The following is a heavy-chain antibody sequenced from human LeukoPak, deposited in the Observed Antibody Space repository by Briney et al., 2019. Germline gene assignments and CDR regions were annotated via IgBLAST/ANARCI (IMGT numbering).Heavy chain of an antibody. D-gene: IGHD6-13*01. Sequence: SETLSLTCTVSGGSISGYYWSWIRQPPGKGLECIGYIYYSGSTNYNPSLKGRVTISVDASKNQFSLKLTSVTDADTAVYYCARHEAAAARLDYWGQGTLVTVSP. V-gene: IGHV4-59*08. CDR1: GGSISGYY. CDR3: ARHEAAAARLDY. CDR2: IYYSGST. J-gene: IGHJ4*02.